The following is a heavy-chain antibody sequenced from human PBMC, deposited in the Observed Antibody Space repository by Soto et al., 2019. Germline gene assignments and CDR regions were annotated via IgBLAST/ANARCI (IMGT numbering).Heavy chain of an antibody. V-gene: IGHV4-59*01. CDR3: AKYRRTDAEGYRLDF. Sequence: SETLSLTCTLSGGSISGYYWSWIRQPPGKGLEWIGYVYYSGSTKYNPSLESRVTTSVDMSNNQFSLMLTSVTAADTAVYYCAKYRRTDAEGYRLDFWGQGTLVTVSS. CDR1: GGSISGYY. D-gene: IGHD5-12*01. CDR2: VYYSGST. J-gene: IGHJ4*02.